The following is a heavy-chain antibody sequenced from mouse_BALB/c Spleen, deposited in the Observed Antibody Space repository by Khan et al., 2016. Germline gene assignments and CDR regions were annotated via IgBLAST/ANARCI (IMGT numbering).Heavy chain of an antibody. D-gene: IGHD1-1*01. Sequence: QIQLVQSGPELMRPGKTVNISCKASGYTFTNYGINWVKQAPGKGLKWMGWIYTYSGESTYADDFKRRFTFSFETSANTAYMQINNLKNEDTATYFCARYSYYYGSSRYFDVWGAGTTVTVSS. CDR3: ARYSYYYGSSRYFDV. CDR2: IYTYSGES. J-gene: IGHJ1*01. V-gene: IGHV9-3-1*01. CDR1: GYTFTNYG.